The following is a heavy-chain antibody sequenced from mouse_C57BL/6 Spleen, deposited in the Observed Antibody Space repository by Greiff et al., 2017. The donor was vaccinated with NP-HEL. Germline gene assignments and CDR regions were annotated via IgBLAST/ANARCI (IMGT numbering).Heavy chain of an antibody. CDR3: ARYGDGSSLFAY. CDR1: FTLCPLSF. CDR2: LHPPIGST. Sequence: QVQLQQPGAELVPPFSSVKLSCKASFTLCPLSFLPFFPPLPVPFLAWIVLLHPPIGSTNYNEKFKSKATLTVDKSSSTAYMQLSSLTSEDSAVYYCARYGDGSSLFAYWGQGTLVTVSA. J-gene: IGHJ3*01. V-gene: IGHV1-64*01. D-gene: IGHD1-1*01.